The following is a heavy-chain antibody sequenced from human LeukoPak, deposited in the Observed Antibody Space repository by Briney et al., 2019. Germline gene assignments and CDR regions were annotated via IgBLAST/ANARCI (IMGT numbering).Heavy chain of an antibody. Sequence: SETLSLTCTVSGGSISSYYWSWIRQPPGKGLEWIGEINHSGSTNYNPSLKSRVTISVDTSKNQFSLKLSSVTAADTAVYYCAREVAGCSGGSCYFSVHYYYYYMDVWGKGTTVTVSS. V-gene: IGHV4-34*01. CDR1: GGSISSYY. D-gene: IGHD2-15*01. J-gene: IGHJ6*03. CDR2: INHSGST. CDR3: AREVAGCSGGSCYFSVHYYYYYMDV.